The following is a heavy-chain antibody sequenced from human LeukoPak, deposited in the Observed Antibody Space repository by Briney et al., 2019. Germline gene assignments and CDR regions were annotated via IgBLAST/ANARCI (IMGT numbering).Heavy chain of an antibody. D-gene: IGHD3-9*01. CDR2: ISGSGGST. CDR1: GFTFSSYA. J-gene: IGHJ5*02. CDR3: AKAMYDILTGYPYNWFDP. V-gene: IGHV3-23*01. Sequence: GGSLRLSCAASGFTFSSYAMSWVRQAPGKGLEWVSAISGSGGSTYYADSVKGRFTISRDNSKNTLYLQMNSLRAEDKAVYYCAKAMYDILTGYPYNWFDPWGQGTLVTVSS.